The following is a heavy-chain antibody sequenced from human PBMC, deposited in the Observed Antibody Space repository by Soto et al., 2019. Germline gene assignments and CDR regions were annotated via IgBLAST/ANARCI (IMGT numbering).Heavy chain of an antibody. CDR3: ARQNYYDFDAFDI. CDR1: GGTFSSYA. V-gene: IGHV1-69*13. D-gene: IGHD3-22*01. CDR2: IIPIFGTA. Sequence: SVKVSCKASGGTFSSYAISWVRQAPGQGLEWTRGIIPIFGTANYAQKFQGRVTITADESTSTAYMELSSLRSEDTAVYYCARQNYYDFDAFDIWGQGTMVTVSS. J-gene: IGHJ3*02.